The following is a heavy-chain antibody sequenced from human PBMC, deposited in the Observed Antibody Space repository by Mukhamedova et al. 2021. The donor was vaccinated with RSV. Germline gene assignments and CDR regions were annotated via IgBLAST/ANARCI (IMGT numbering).Heavy chain of an antibody. D-gene: IGHD2-15*01. Sequence: GGTYYADSVKGRFTISRDNSKNTLYLQMNSLRAEDRAVYYCAKLPVVGPDDYYYYYMDVWGKGNTVTVSS. J-gene: IGHJ6*03. V-gene: IGHV3-23*01. CDR3: AKLPVVGPDDYYYYYMDV. CDR2: GGT.